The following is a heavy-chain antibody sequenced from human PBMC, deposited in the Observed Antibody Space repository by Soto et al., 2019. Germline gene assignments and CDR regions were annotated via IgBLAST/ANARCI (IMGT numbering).Heavy chain of an antibody. CDR1: GGSISSYY. CDR2: IYYSGST. CDR3: ARVTIFGVLDNYYYMAV. V-gene: IGHV4-59*08. D-gene: IGHD3-3*01. J-gene: IGHJ6*03. Sequence: SETLSLTCTVSGGSISSYYWSWIRQPPGKGLEWIGYIYYSGSTNYNPSLKSRVTISVDTSKNQFSLKLSSVTAADTAVYYCARVTIFGVLDNYYYMAVWGKGTTVTVSS.